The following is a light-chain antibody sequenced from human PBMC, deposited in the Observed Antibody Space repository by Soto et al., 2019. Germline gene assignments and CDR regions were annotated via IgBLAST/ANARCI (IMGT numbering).Light chain of an antibody. CDR2: EVS. CDR3: CSYAGSSSNWV. J-gene: IGLJ3*02. CDR1: SSDVGNCNL. Sequence: QSVLTQPASVSGSPGQSITISCTGTSSDVGNCNLVSWYQQHPDKAPKLMIHEVSKRPSGVSNRFSGSKSGNTASLTISGLQAEDEAAYYCCSYAGSSSNWVFGGGTKLTVL. V-gene: IGLV2-23*02.